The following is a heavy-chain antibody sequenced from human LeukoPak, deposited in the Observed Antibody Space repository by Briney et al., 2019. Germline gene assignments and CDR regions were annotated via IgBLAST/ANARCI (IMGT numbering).Heavy chain of an antibody. J-gene: IGHJ2*01. Sequence: PGESLKISCKGSGYRFTNYWIGWVRQMPGKGLEWMGLFFPGDSDTRYSPSFQDQITLSVDTSINTAYLQWSSLKASDTAMYFWAELGYWGFDPRYFDLWGRGTLVTVSS. CDR1: GYRFTNYW. CDR2: FFPGDSDT. D-gene: IGHD5-12*01. V-gene: IGHV5-51*01. CDR3: AELGYWGFDPRYFDL.